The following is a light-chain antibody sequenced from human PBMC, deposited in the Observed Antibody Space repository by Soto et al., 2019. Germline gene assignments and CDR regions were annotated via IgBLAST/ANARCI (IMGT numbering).Light chain of an antibody. CDR2: ATN. CDR3: QSYDYTLSSPL. CDR1: SSNIGAGYD. Sequence: QSVLTQSPSVSGAPGQRVTISCTGSSSNIGAGYDVHWYQHLPGTVPKLLIYATNNRPSGVPDRFSGSKSGTSASLAITGLQAEDEADYYCQSYDYTLSSPLFGGGTQLTVL. J-gene: IGLJ2*01. V-gene: IGLV1-40*01.